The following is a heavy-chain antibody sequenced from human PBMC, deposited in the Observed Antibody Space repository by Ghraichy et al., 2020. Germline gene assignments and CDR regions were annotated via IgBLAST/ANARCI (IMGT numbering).Heavy chain of an antibody. CDR3: ARPAGIVGATYGGFYFDY. CDR2: IYYSGST. J-gene: IGHJ4*02. V-gene: IGHV4-39*01. D-gene: IGHD1-26*01. CDR1: GGSISSSSYY. Sequence: SQTLSLTCTVSGGSISSSSYYWGWIRQPPGKGLEWIGSIYYSGSTYYNPSLKSRVTISVDTSKNQFSLKLSSVTAADTAVYYCARPAGIVGATYGGFYFDYWGQGTLVTVSS.